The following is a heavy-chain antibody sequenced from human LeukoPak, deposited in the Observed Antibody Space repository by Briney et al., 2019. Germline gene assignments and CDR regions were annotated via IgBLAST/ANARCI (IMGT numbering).Heavy chain of an antibody. V-gene: IGHV4-59*01. D-gene: IGHD2-8*02. J-gene: IGHJ5*02. Sequence: SETLSLTCSVSGGSISSGYWSWIRQPPGKGLEWIAYIYNSGRSNYNPSLKSRVTISLDTSKSQFSLKLSSVTAADTAVYYCAGGSGASWFDPWGQGTLVTVSS. CDR2: IYNSGRS. CDR1: GGSISSGY. CDR3: AGGSGASWFDP.